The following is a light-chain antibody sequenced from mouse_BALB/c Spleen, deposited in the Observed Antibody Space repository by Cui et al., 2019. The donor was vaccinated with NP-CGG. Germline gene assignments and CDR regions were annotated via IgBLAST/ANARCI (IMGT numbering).Light chain of an antibody. CDR2: GTN. CDR1: TGTVTTNNF. J-gene: IGLJ1*01. V-gene: IGLV1*01. Sequence: AVVTKESALTTSPGETVTLTCRSSTGTVTTNNFANWVQEKPDHLFTGLIGGTNNRAPGVPARFSGSLIGDKAALTITGAQTEDEAIYFCALWYSNHWVFGGGTKLTVL. CDR3: ALWYSNHWV.